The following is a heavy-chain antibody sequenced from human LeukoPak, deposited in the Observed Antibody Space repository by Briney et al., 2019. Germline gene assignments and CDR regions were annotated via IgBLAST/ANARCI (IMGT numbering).Heavy chain of an antibody. CDR2: INPNSGGT. CDR1: GYTFTGYY. CDR3: ARDLGASITMVRGVIIMYYFDY. J-gene: IGHJ4*02. V-gene: IGHV1-2*02. Sequence: ASVKVSCEASGYTFTGYYMHWVRQAPGQGLEWMGWINPNSGGTNYAQKFQGRVTMTRDTSISTAYMELSRLRSDDTAVYYCARDLGASITMVRGVIIMYYFDYWGQGTLVTVSS. D-gene: IGHD3-10*01.